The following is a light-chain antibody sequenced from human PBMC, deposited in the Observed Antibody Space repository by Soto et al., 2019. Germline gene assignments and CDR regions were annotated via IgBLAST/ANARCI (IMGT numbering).Light chain of an antibody. CDR2: DAS. Sequence: EIVLTQSPALLSMSPGERATLSCRARQSVSSYFAWYQQKPGQAPRLLIYDASNMATGVPARFSGSESGTDFTLTISSLVPEDFAVYYCQQRSYWPVTFGHGTKVEIK. V-gene: IGKV3-11*01. CDR1: QSVSSY. J-gene: IGKJ1*01. CDR3: QQRSYWPVT.